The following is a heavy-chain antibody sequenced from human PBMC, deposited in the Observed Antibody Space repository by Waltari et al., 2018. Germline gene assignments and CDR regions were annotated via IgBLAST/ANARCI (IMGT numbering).Heavy chain of an antibody. CDR2: IRSKANSYAT. CDR3: TRHADFGVVIMFRFDP. V-gene: IGHV3-73*01. D-gene: IGHD3-3*01. Sequence: EVQLVESGGGLVQPGGSLKLSCAASGFTFSGSAMHWVRQASGKGLEWVGRIRSKANSYATAYAASVKGRFTISRDDSKNTAYLQMNSLKTEDTAVYYCTRHADFGVVIMFRFDPWGQGTLVTVSS. CDR1: GFTFSGSA. J-gene: IGHJ5*02.